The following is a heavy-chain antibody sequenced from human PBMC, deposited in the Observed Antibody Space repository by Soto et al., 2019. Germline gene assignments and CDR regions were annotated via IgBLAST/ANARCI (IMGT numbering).Heavy chain of an antibody. J-gene: IGHJ4*02. D-gene: IGHD4-17*01. CDR1: GGSFSCYY. Sequence: SETLSLTCAVYGGSFSCYYWIWIRQPPGKGLEWIGEINHSGSTNYNPSLKSRVTISVDTSKNQFSLKLSSVTAADTAVYYCARGRAAVTTGFDYWGQGTLVTVSS. V-gene: IGHV4-34*01. CDR3: ARGRAAVTTGFDY. CDR2: INHSGST.